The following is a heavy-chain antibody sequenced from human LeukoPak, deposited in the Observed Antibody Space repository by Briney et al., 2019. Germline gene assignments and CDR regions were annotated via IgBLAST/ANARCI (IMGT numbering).Heavy chain of an antibody. CDR1: GFTFSSYS. V-gene: IGHV3-21*01. CDR2: ISGSSSYI. Sequence: GGSLRLSCAASGFTFSSYSMNWVRQAPGKGLEWVSSISGSSSYIYYADSVKGRFTISRDNAKNSLYLQMNSLRAEDTAVYYCARDAVLSSYYYYYMDVWGKGTTVTVSS. CDR3: ARDAVLSSYYYYYMDV. D-gene: IGHD3-10*01. J-gene: IGHJ6*03.